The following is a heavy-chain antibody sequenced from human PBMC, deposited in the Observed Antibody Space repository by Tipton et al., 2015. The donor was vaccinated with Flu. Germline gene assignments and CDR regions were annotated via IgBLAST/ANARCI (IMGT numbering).Heavy chain of an antibody. CDR1: GFTFRTNG. V-gene: IGHV3-21*01. D-gene: IGHD4/OR15-4a*01. Sequence: SLRLSCAASGFTFRTNGMHWVRQAPGKGLEWVSSISSSSSYIYYADSVKGRFTISRDNAKNSLYLQINSLRAEDTAVYYCARTRAIYGGPPTFWGQGTLVTVSS. J-gene: IGHJ4*02. CDR2: ISSSSSYI. CDR3: ARTRAIYGGPPTF.